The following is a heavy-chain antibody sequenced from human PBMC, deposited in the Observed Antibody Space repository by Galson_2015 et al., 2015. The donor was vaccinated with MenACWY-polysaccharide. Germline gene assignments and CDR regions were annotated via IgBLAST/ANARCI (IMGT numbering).Heavy chain of an antibody. D-gene: IGHD6-19*01. Sequence: LRLSCAASGFTFSSYAMSWVRQAPGKGLEWVSAISGGGDTTYFADSVKGRFTISRDNSKNTLFLQMSSLGAEDTTVYYCAKDGWYEGGSSTFDIWGQGTMVTVSS. J-gene: IGHJ3*02. CDR3: AKDGWYEGGSSTFDI. CDR1: GFTFSSYA. V-gene: IGHV3-23*01. CDR2: ISGGGDTT.